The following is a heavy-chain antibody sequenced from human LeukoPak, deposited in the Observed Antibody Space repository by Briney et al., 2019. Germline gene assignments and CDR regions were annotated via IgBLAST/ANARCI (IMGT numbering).Heavy chain of an antibody. Sequence: GRSLRLSRAASGFTFSSYGMHWVRQAPGKGLEWVAVISYDGSNKYYADSVKGRFTISRDNSKNTLYLQMNSLRAEDTAVYYCAKGGGYSYGTAGIFDYWGQGTLVTVSS. CDR2: ISYDGSNK. V-gene: IGHV3-30*18. J-gene: IGHJ4*02. D-gene: IGHD5-18*01. CDR3: AKGGGYSYGTAGIFDY. CDR1: GFTFSSYG.